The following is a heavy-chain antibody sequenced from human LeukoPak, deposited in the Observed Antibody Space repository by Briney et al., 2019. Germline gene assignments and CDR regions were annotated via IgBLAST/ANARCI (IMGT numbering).Heavy chain of an antibody. J-gene: IGHJ4*02. Sequence: PGGSLRLSCAASGFTFSSYAMHWVRQAPGKGLEWVAVISYDGSNKYYADSVKGRFTISGDNSKNTLYLQMNSLRAEDTAVYYCARDSPIGVVIIGYFDYWGRGTLVTVSS. CDR3: ARDSPIGVVIIGYFDY. D-gene: IGHD3-3*01. CDR2: ISYDGSNK. V-gene: IGHV3-30-3*01. CDR1: GFTFSSYA.